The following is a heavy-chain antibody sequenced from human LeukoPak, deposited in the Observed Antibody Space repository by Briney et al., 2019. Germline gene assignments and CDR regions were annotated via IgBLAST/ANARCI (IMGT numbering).Heavy chain of an antibody. J-gene: IGHJ3*02. CDR3: ARGGRAAASAFDI. V-gene: IGHV4-4*07. D-gene: IGHD6-13*01. Sequence: PSETLSLTCTVSGGSISCYYWSWIRQPAGKGLEWIGRIYTSGSTNYNPSLKSRVTMSVDTSKNQFSLKLSSVTAADTAVYYCARGGRAAASAFDIWGQGTMVTVSS. CDR2: IYTSGST. CDR1: GGSISCYY.